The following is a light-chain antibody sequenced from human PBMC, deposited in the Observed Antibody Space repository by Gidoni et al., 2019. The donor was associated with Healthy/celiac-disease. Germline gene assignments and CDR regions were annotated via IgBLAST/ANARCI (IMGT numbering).Light chain of an antibody. CDR2: GAS. V-gene: IGKV3-15*01. J-gene: IGKJ5*01. CDR3: QQYNNWPPVT. Sequence: EIVMTQSPATLSVSPGERATLPCMASQSVSSNLAWYQQKPGQAPRLLIYGASTRATGIPARFSGSGSGTEFTLTISSLQSEDFAVYYCQQYNNWPPVTFGQGTRLEIK. CDR1: QSVSSN.